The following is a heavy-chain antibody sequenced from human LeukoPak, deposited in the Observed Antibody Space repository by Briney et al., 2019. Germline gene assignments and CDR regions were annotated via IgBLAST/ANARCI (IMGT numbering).Heavy chain of an antibody. D-gene: IGHD5-12*01. V-gene: IGHV4-59*01. Sequence: SETLSLTCIVSGGSICSYYWSWLPHPPGKGREGIGCTHYSVSTNYNRSLKSRVTITLDTYKNLFTLRLSSMTAADTAVDYCAKENLGYTGGFDYWGQGTLVTVSS. CDR2: THYSVST. CDR1: GGSICSYY. J-gene: IGHJ4*02. CDR3: AKENLGYTGGFDY.